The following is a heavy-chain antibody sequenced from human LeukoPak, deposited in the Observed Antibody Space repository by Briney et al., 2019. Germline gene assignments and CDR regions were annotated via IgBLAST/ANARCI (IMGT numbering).Heavy chain of an antibody. CDR2: ISSSSSYI. CDR1: GFTFSSYS. D-gene: IGHD3-3*01. V-gene: IGHV3-21*01. J-gene: IGHJ4*02. Sequence: PGGSLRLSCAASGFTFSSYSMNWVRQAPGKGLEWVSSISSSSSYIYYADSVKGRFTISRDNAKNSLYLQMNSLRAEDTAEYYCARVRRFLEWSFDYWGQGTLVTVSS. CDR3: ARVRRFLEWSFDY.